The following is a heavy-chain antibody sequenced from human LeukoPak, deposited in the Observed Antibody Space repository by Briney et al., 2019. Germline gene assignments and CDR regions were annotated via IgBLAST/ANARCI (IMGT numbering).Heavy chain of an antibody. J-gene: IGHJ5*02. D-gene: IGHD3-10*01. Sequence: GESLKISCKGSGYSFTSYWIGWVRQMPGKGLERMGIIYPGDSDTRYSPSFQGQVTISADKSISTAYLQWSSLKASDTAMYYCARLKITMVRGVIITPWFDPWGQGTLVTVSS. CDR3: ARLKITMVRGVIITPWFDP. CDR1: GYSFTSYW. V-gene: IGHV5-51*01. CDR2: IYPGDSDT.